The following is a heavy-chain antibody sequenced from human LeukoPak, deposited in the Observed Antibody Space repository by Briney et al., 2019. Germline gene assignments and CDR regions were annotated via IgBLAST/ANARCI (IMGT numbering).Heavy chain of an antibody. CDR3: ARVTGIAAAGRNFDY. CDR2: INPSGGST. Sequence: ASVKVSCKASGYTFTSYYMHWVRQAPGQGLEWMGIINPSGGSTSYAQKFQGRVTMTRDMSTSTVYMELSSLRSDDTAVYYCARVTGIAAAGRNFDYWGQGTLVTVSS. V-gene: IGHV1-46*01. D-gene: IGHD6-13*01. CDR1: GYTFTSYY. J-gene: IGHJ4*02.